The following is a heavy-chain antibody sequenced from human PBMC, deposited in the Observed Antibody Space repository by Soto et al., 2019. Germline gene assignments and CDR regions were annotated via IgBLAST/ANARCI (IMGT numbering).Heavy chain of an antibody. CDR3: ARVNGRTSDAFDI. CDR1: GFTFSSYS. V-gene: IGHV3-21*04. D-gene: IGHD1-26*01. CDR2: ISRTSDYI. Sequence: PGGSLRLSCAASGFTFSSYSMNWVRQAPGKGLEWVSSISRTSDYIYYVDSVKGRFTISRDNAKNSLYLQMNSLRAEDTAVYYCARVNGRTSDAFDIWGQGTMVTVSS. J-gene: IGHJ3*02.